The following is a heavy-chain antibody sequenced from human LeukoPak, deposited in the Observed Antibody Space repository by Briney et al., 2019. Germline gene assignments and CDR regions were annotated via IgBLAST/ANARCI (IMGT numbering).Heavy chain of an antibody. Sequence: PSETLSLTCAVYGGSFSGYYWSWIRQPPGKGLEWIGEINHSGSTNYNPSLKSRVTISVDTSKNQFSLKLSSVTAAGTAVYYCARGARRITIFGVVIEFDYWGQGTLVTVSS. J-gene: IGHJ4*02. CDR3: ARGARRITIFGVVIEFDY. CDR1: GGSFSGYY. CDR2: INHSGST. D-gene: IGHD3-3*01. V-gene: IGHV4-34*01.